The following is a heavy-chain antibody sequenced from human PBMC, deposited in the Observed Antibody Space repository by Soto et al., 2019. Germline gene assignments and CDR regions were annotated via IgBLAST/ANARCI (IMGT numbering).Heavy chain of an antibody. V-gene: IGHV1-18*01. J-gene: IGHJ3*02. CDR1: GYTFTSYG. D-gene: IGHD3-9*01. CDR3: ARDRGLRYFDWASANDAFDI. Sequence: GASMKVSCKASGYTFTSYGISWVRQAPGQGLESMGWISAYNGNTNYAQKLQGRVTITTDTSTSTAYMELRSLRSDDTAVYYCARDRGLRYFDWASANDAFDIWGQGTMVTVSS. CDR2: ISAYNGNT.